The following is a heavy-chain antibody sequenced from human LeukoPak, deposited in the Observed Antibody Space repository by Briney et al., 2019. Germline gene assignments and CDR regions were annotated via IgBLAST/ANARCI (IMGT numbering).Heavy chain of an antibody. CDR1: GFTVSSNY. Sequence: GGSLRLSCAASGFTVSSNYMSWVRQAPGKGLEWVSVIYSGGSTYYADSVKGRFTISRDNSKNTLYLQMNSLRAEDTAVYYCVRGGSSGYWSLTDFDYWGQGTLVTVSS. CDR3: VRGGSSGYWSLTDFDY. J-gene: IGHJ4*02. V-gene: IGHV3-66*01. D-gene: IGHD3-22*01. CDR2: IYSGGST.